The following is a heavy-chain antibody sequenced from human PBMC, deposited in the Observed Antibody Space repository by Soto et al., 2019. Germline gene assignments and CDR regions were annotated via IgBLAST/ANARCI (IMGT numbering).Heavy chain of an antibody. D-gene: IGHD4-17*01. J-gene: IGHJ6*02. Sequence: QVQLVQSGAEVKNPGSSEKVSCNASGGSLSNYGISWVRQAPGQGLEWMGGIIPVFGTAHYAQKFPGRVTITADESTSIVYMDVIRLRSEYTSVDYCARVDATNIVVTTSYGLVVWGPGTTVTVSS. CDR2: IIPVFGTA. CDR1: GGSLSNYG. CDR3: ARVDATNIVVTTSYGLVV. V-gene: IGHV1-69*12.